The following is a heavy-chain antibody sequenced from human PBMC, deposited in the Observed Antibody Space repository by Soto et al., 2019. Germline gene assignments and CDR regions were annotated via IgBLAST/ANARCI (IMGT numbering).Heavy chain of an antibody. D-gene: IGHD5-12*01. CDR1: AFTFSSYV. CDR3: AKELATSDAFDI. V-gene: IGHV3-23*01. Sequence: EVQRLESGGGLVQPGGSLRLSCAASAFTFSSYVMSWVRQAPGKGLEWVSAISGSGGSRYYADSVKGRFTISRDNSKNTLYLQMNILRAEDTAIYYCAKELATSDAFDIWGQGTMVTVSS. CDR2: ISGSGGSR. J-gene: IGHJ3*02.